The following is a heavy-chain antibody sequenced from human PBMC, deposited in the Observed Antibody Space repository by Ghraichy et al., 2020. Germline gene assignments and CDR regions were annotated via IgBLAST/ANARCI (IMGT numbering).Heavy chain of an antibody. Sequence: SETLSLTCTVSGGSISSGGYYWSWIRQHPGKGLEWIGYIYYSGSTYYNPSLKSRVTISVDTSKNQFSLKLSSVTAADTAVYYCAVGGRTSKFDPWGQGTLVTVSS. V-gene: IGHV4-31*03. J-gene: IGHJ5*02. D-gene: IGHD2-2*01. CDR2: IYYSGST. CDR3: AVGGRTSKFDP. CDR1: GGSISSGGYY.